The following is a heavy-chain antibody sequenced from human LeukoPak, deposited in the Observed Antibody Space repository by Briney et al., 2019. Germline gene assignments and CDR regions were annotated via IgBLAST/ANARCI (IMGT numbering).Heavy chain of an antibody. D-gene: IGHD3-10*01. V-gene: IGHV3-23*01. CDR3: AKAVGRYYYGSGSYWDS. CDR1: EFTFGNYA. J-gene: IGHJ4*02. CDR2: ISGSGGDT. Sequence: GGSLRLSCEASEFTFGNYAMSWVRQAPGKGLEWVSSISGSGGDTYYGDTLKGRFTISRDNFKNTLYLQMNSLRAEDTDLYYCAKAVGRYYYGSGSYWDSWGQGTLVTVSS.